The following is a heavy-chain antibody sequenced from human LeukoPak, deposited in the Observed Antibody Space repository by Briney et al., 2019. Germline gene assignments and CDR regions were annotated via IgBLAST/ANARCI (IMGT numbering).Heavy chain of an antibody. Sequence: ASVKVSCKASGYTLTSYAMHWVRQAPGQRLEWMGWINAGNGNTKYSQKFQGRVTITRDTSASTAYMELSSLRSEDTAVYYCARSGWYDPFDYWGQGTLVTVSS. CDR3: ARSGWYDPFDY. CDR2: INAGNGNT. CDR1: GYTLTSYA. V-gene: IGHV1-3*01. J-gene: IGHJ4*02. D-gene: IGHD6-19*01.